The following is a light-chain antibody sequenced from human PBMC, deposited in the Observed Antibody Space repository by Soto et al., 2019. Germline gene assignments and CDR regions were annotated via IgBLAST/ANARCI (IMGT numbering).Light chain of an antibody. V-gene: IGLV2-14*01. CDR3: TSYTISSTLV. Sequence: QSALTQPASVSGSPGQSITISCTGTSSDVGGYNYVSWYQQHPGKAPKLMIYDVSNRPSGVSNRFSGSKSGNTASLTISGLQAEDEADYYSTSYTISSTLVSGTGTKLTVL. CDR1: SSDVGGYNY. J-gene: IGLJ1*01. CDR2: DVS.